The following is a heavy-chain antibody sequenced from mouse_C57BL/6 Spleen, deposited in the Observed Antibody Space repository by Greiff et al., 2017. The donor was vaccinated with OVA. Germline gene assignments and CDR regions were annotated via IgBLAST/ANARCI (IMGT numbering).Heavy chain of an antibody. CDR2: INPYNGGT. CDR1: GYTFTDYY. D-gene: IGHD1-1*01. V-gene: IGHV1-19*01. J-gene: IGHJ1*03. Sequence: EVKLQQSGPVLVKPGASVKMSCKASGYTFTDYYMNWVKQSHGKSLEWIGVINPYNGGTSYNQKFKGKATLTVDKSSSTAYMELNSLTSEDSAVYYCAPHYGSSYWYFDVWGTGTTVTVSS. CDR3: APHYGSSYWYFDV.